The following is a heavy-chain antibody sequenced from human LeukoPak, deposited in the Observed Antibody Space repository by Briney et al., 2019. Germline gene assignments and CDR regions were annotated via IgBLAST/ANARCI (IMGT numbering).Heavy chain of an antibody. CDR2: VDPEDGET. D-gene: IGHD7-27*01. Sequence: ASVKVSCKVSGYTFTDYYMHWVQQAPGKGLEWMGLVDPEDGETIYAEKFQGRVTITADTSTDTAYMELSSLRSEDTAVYYCASCLRVTGDPLRWFDPWGQGTLVTVPS. CDR3: ASCLRVTGDPLRWFDP. J-gene: IGHJ5*02. V-gene: IGHV1-69-2*01. CDR1: GYTFTDYY.